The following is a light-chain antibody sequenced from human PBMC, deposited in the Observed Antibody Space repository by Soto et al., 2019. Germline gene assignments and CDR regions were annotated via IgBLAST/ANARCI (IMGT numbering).Light chain of an antibody. CDR1: QTVNSF. V-gene: IGKV3-20*01. Sequence: EIVLTQSPGTLSVSPGERASLSCRTSQTVNSFLAWYDQKPGQAPRLLNYGASTRAAGIPDRFSGSGSGTDFTLTISRLEPEDFAVYYCQQYVSSPPTFGQGTRLEIK. J-gene: IGKJ5*01. CDR3: QQYVSSPPT. CDR2: GAS.